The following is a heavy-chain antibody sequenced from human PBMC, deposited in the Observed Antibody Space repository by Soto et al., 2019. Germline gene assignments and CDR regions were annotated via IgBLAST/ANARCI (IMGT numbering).Heavy chain of an antibody. CDR3: TTGEMATTDYYFDY. J-gene: IGHJ4*02. CDR1: GFTFSNAW. D-gene: IGHD1-26*01. CDR2: IKSKTDGGTT. Sequence: VQLVESGGGLVKPGGSLRLSCAASGFTFSNAWMNWVRQAPGKGLEWVGRIKSKTDGGTTDYAAPVKGRFTISRDDSKNTLYLQMNSLKTEDTAVYYCTTGEMATTDYYFDYWGQGTLVTVSS. V-gene: IGHV3-15*07.